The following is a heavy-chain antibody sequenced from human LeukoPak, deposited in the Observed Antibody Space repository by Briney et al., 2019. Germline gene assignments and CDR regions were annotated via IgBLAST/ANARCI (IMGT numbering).Heavy chain of an antibody. Sequence: GGSLRLSCAASGFTFSSYSMNWVRQAPGKGLEWVSSISSSSSYIYYADSVKGRFTISRDNAKNSLYLQMNSLRAEDTAVYYCARVLVGYSSSSGAFDIWGQGTMVTVSS. CDR3: ARVLVGYSSSSGAFDI. V-gene: IGHV3-21*01. CDR1: GFTFSSYS. J-gene: IGHJ3*02. D-gene: IGHD6-6*01. CDR2: ISSSSSYI.